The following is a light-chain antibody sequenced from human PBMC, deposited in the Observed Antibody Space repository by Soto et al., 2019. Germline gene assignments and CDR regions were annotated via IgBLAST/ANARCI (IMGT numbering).Light chain of an antibody. CDR2: DAT. Sequence: EIVLTQSPATLSLSPGERATLSCRASQNVSSLLAWYQHKPGQAPRLLIYDATSRATGIPARFSGSGSGTDFTLTISSLEPEDIAVYYCQQRSKWPPDFGPGIKVAIK. J-gene: IGKJ3*01. CDR3: QQRSKWPPD. V-gene: IGKV3-11*01. CDR1: QNVSSL.